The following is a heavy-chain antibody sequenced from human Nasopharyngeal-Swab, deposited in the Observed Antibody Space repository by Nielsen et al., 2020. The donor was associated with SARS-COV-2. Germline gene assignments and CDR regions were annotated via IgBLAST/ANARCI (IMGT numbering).Heavy chain of an antibody. CDR2: ISYDGSNK. CDR1: GFTFSSYG. J-gene: IGHJ6*02. D-gene: IGHD3-9*01. V-gene: IGHV3-30*18. CDR3: AKDPTYYDILTGYYFRGASHYYYYGMDV. Sequence: GESLKISCAASGFTFSSYGMHWVRQAPGKGLEWVAVISYDGSNKYYADSVKGRFTISRDNSKNTLFLQMNSLRAEDTAVYYCAKDPTYYDILTGYYFRGASHYYYYGMDVWGQGTTVTVSS.